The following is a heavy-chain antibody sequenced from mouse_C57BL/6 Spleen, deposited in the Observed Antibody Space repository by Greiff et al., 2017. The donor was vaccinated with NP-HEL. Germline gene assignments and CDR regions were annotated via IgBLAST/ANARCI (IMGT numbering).Heavy chain of an antibody. CDR1: GYTFTDYY. CDR3: ERFYYGSSSYYFDY. J-gene: IGHJ2*01. V-gene: IGHV1-26*01. D-gene: IGHD1-1*01. CDR2: INPNNGGT. Sequence: EVQLQQSGPELVKPGASVKISCKASGYTFTDYYMNWVKQSHGKSLEWIGDINPNNGGTSYNQKFKGKATLTVDKSSSTADMELRSLTSEDSAVYYWERFYYGSSSYYFDYWGQGTTLTVSS.